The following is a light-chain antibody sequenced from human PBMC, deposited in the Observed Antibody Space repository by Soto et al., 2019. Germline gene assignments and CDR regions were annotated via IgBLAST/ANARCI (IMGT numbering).Light chain of an antibody. V-gene: IGKV1-39*01. CDR3: QQSYTSPLT. J-gene: IGKJ1*01. CDR2: AAS. Sequence: DIQMTQFPSTPSASVGDRGTITFRPSQNIYSYLNWYQQKAGRAPKLLIFAASDLQSGVSSRFSGRRSGTDFTLTISSLQPEDFATYYCQQSYTSPLTFGPGTKVDIK. CDR1: QNIYSY.